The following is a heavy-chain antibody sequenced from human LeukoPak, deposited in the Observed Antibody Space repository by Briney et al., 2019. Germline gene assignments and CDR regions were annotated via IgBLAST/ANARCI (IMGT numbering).Heavy chain of an antibody. CDR3: ARGNPLITMVRGVPPYYFDY. D-gene: IGHD3-10*01. V-gene: IGHV4-34*01. J-gene: IGHJ4*02. Sequence: PSETLSETCAVQGGSFSRYYWRSIPLPPFSRPYWSGAFNHIGSTNYNPSLKSRVTISVDTSKNQFSLKLSSVTAADMAVYYCARGNPLITMVRGVPPYYFDYWGQGTLVTVSS. CDR2: FNHIGST. CDR1: GGSFSRYY.